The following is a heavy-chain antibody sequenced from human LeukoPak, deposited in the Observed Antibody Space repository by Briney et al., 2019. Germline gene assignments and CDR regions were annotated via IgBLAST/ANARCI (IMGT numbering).Heavy chain of an antibody. Sequence: ASVKVSCKASGGTFSSYAISWVRQAPGQGLEWMGRIIPILGIANYAQKSQGRVTITADKSTSTAYMELSSLRSEDTAVYYCARDPHVVPAARYYYYGMDVWGQGTTVPVSS. CDR1: GGTFSSYA. CDR2: IIPILGIA. V-gene: IGHV1-69*04. CDR3: ARDPHVVPAARYYYYGMDV. D-gene: IGHD2-2*01. J-gene: IGHJ6*02.